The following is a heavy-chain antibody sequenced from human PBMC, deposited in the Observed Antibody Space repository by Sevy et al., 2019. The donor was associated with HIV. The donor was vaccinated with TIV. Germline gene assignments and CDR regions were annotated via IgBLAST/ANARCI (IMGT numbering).Heavy chain of an antibody. V-gene: IGHV3-30-3*01. CDR1: GFAFTNYYA. CDR2: ISYDGSDK. CDR3: ARPRANYVDHYFFYAMDV. J-gene: IGHJ6*02. D-gene: IGHD4-17*01. Sequence: GGSLRLSCAASGFAFTNYYAMHWVRQAPGRGLDWVALISYDGSDKYYADSVKGRFTISRDNFKNTLYLQMNSLTTEDTAVYYCARPRANYVDHYFFYAMDVWGQGTTVTVSS.